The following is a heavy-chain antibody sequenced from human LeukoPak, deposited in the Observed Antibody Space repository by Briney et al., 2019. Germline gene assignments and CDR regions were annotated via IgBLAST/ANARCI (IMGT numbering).Heavy chain of an antibody. CDR1: GFTFTTYW. Sequence: GESLRLSCAASGFTFTTYWMSWIRQLPGKGLEWVANTNQDGTEKYYVDSVKGRFTISRDNAKNSLDLQMNSLRVEDTGIYYCVKVAKYYYGSETYYFFEHWGQGTPVTASS. CDR2: TNQDGTEK. CDR3: VKVAKYYYGSETYYFFEH. D-gene: IGHD3-10*01. J-gene: IGHJ4*02. V-gene: IGHV3-7*01.